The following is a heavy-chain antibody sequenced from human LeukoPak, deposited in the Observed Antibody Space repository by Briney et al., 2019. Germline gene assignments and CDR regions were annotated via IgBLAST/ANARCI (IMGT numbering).Heavy chain of an antibody. CDR3: ARGPEYMSPFDY. D-gene: IGHD1-14*01. Sequence: PGGSLRLSCAASGFTFSTYWMDWVRQAPGKGLEWVANIKQDGSDKHYVDSVKGRFTISRDNAKNSLYLQMNSLRAEDTDVYYCARGPEYMSPFDYCGQGALITVSS. V-gene: IGHV3-7*01. J-gene: IGHJ4*02. CDR2: IKQDGSDK. CDR1: GFTFSTYW.